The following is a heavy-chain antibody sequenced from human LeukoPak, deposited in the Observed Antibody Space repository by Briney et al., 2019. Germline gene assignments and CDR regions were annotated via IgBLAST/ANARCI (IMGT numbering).Heavy chain of an antibody. CDR2: ISGSGGST. CDR1: GFTFSSYG. CDR3: AKVGRPDDSYGPIRYYYYYMDV. V-gene: IGHV3-23*01. D-gene: IGHD5-18*01. Sequence: PGVSLRLSCAASGFTFSSYGMSWVRQAPGKGLEWVSAISGSGGSTYYADSVKGRFTISRDNSKNTLYLQMNSLRAEDTAVYYCAKVGRPDDSYGPIRYYYYYMDVWGKGTTVTVSS. J-gene: IGHJ6*03.